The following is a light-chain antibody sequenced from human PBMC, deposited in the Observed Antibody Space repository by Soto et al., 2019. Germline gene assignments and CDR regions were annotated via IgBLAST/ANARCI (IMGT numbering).Light chain of an antibody. CDR3: QKYTTDPWT. CDR2: AAS. CDR1: QGISNY. Sequence: DFQMTQSPSSLSAYVGDRVTIACRASQGISNYLAWYQQNQGKAPNLLIYAASTLQSGVPSRFSGIGSGADFTLTISSLQPEDVATYYCQKYTTDPWTFGQGTKVQIK. J-gene: IGKJ1*01. V-gene: IGKV1-27*01.